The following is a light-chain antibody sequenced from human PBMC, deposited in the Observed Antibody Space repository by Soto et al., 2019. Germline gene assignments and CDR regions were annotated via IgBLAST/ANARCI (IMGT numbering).Light chain of an antibody. CDR1: QSVGSD. CDR3: QQYDNRPRT. CDR2: DAS. J-gene: IGKJ1*01. Sequence: EKVMTQSPATLSVSPGERATLSCRASQSVGSDLAWYQQKPGQPPRLLIYDASTRATGIPSGFSGSGSGTEFTLTISSLKSEDFAFYYCQQYDNRPRTFGQGTKVDIK. V-gene: IGKV3-15*01.